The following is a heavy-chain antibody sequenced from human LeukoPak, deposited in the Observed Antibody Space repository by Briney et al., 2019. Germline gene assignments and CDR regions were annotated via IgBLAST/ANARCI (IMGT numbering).Heavy chain of an antibody. CDR2: INHSGST. V-gene: IGHV4-34*01. Sequence: SETLSLTCAVYGGSFSGYYWCWIRQPPGKGLEGIWEINHSGSTNYNPSLKSRVTISVDTSKNQFSLKLSSVTAADTAVYYCARVGIAAAGRMSWFDPWGQGTLVTVSS. CDR1: GGSFSGYY. J-gene: IGHJ5*02. D-gene: IGHD6-13*01. CDR3: ARVGIAAAGRMSWFDP.